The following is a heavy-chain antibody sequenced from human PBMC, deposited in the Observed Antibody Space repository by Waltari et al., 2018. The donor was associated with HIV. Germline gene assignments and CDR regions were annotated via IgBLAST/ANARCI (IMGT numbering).Heavy chain of an antibody. CDR2: ISSSSTTI. D-gene: IGHD6-6*01. CDR1: GFTLSSYA. J-gene: IGHJ4*02. V-gene: IGHV3-48*04. Sequence: EVQLVESGGGLVQPGGSLRLSCAASGFTLSSYAMNWVRQAPGKGLEWVSYISSSSTTINYADSVKGRFTISRDNAKNLLYLQMSSLRAEDTAVYFCARERFGSSYFGYWGQGTLVTVSS. CDR3: ARERFGSSYFGY.